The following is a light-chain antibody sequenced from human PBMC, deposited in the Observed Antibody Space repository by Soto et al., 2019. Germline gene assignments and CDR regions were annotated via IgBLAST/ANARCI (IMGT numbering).Light chain of an antibody. CDR2: DVN. Sequence: QSALTQPASVSGSPGQSITISCTGATTDVDGYDYVSWYQQHPGQAPKLMIYDVNSRPSGISYRFSGSKSGDTASLTISGLQAEDDAEYYCSSYTSSAPFYVFGAGTKVTVL. CDR3: SSYTSSAPFYV. CDR1: TTDVDGYDY. V-gene: IGLV2-14*03. J-gene: IGLJ1*01.